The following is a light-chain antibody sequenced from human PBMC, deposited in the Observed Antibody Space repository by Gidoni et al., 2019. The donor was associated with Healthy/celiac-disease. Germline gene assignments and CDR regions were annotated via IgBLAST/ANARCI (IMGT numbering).Light chain of an antibody. J-gene: IGKJ2*01. V-gene: IGKV1-39*01. CDR1: QSISSS. Sequence: DIPMTQSPSSLSVSVGDRVTITCRASQSISSSLNWYQQKPGKAPKLLIYDASSLQSGVPSRFSGSGSGTDFTLTISSLQPEDFATYYCQQSYSTPHTFGQGTKLEIK. CDR3: QQSYSTPHT. CDR2: DAS.